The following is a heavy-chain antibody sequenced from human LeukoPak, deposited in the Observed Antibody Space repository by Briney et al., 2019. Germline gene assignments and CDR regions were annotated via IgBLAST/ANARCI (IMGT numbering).Heavy chain of an antibody. CDR2: ISSRSSNI. V-gene: IGHV3-21*01. Sequence: GGSLRLSCAASGFTFSSYSMNWVRQAPGKGLEWVSSISSRSSNIYHADSVKGQFTISRDNAKNSLYLQMNSLRAEDTAVYYCARDEGSQPRNDAFDVWGQGTMVTVSS. D-gene: IGHD1-14*01. J-gene: IGHJ3*01. CDR3: ARDEGSQPRNDAFDV. CDR1: GFTFSSYS.